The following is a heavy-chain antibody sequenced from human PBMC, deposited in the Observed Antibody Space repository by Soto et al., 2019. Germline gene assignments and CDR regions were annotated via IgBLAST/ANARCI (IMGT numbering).Heavy chain of an antibody. J-gene: IGHJ6*02. CDR1: GFTFSSYG. CDR2: MSYDESNE. D-gene: IGHD6-13*01. CDR3: AKDKGSSSWYGYYHGMDV. Sequence: GGSLRLSCAASGFTFSSYGMHWVRQAPGKGLEWVAVMSYDESNEYYADSLKGRFTISRDNSKNTLYLQMNSLRAEDTAVYYCAKDKGSSSWYGYYHGMDVWGQGTTVTVSS. V-gene: IGHV3-30*18.